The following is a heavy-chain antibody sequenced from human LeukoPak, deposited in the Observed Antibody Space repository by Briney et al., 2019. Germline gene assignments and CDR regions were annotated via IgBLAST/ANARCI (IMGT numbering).Heavy chain of an antibody. D-gene: IGHD6-13*01. CDR1: GFTSSSYA. V-gene: IGHV3-23*01. CDR3: AKDAASRPGDY. Sequence: GGSLRLSCAASGFTSSSYAMSWVRQAPGKGLEWVLVISGSGGNTYYADSVKGRFTISRDNSKSTLYLHMNSLRAEDTAVYYCAKDAASRPGDYWGQGTLVTVSS. CDR2: ISGSGGNT. J-gene: IGHJ4*02.